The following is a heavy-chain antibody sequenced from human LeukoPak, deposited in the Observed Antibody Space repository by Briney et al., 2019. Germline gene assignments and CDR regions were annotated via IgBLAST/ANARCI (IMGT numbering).Heavy chain of an antibody. CDR1: GFNFRSYW. V-gene: IGHV3-74*03. CDR3: VTNLGYYYGSGTSDY. D-gene: IGHD3-10*01. Sequence: GGSLRLSCAASGFNFRSYWMNWVRQVPGQGPVWVSHIFSDVSGTTYADSVKGRLSISRDNAKNTLSLQMNSLRAEDTAVYYCVTNLGYYYGSGTSDYWGQGTLVTVS. CDR2: IFSDVSGT. J-gene: IGHJ4*02.